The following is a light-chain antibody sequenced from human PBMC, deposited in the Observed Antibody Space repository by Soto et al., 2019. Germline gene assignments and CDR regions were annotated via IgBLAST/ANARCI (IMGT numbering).Light chain of an antibody. J-gene: IGKJ1*01. CDR3: QQYGGSPIT. CDR1: QSVGSNY. V-gene: IGKV3-20*01. Sequence: EIVLTQSPGTLSLSPGERATLSCRASQSVGSNYLAWYQQKPGQAPRILIFGASGRATGIPDRFSGSGSETDFTLTISRLEPEDFALYYCQQYGGSPITFGQGTKVDIK. CDR2: GAS.